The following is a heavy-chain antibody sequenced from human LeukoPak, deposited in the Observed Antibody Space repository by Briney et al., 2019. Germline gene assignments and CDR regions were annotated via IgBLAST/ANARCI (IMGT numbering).Heavy chain of an antibody. CDR1: GFTFSSYG. D-gene: IGHD1-26*01. V-gene: IGHV3-30*02. CDR3: AKADSGTYYGLGDYFDY. J-gene: IGHJ4*02. CDR2: IQYDGSNE. Sequence: GGSLRLSCAASGFTFSSYGMHWVRQAPGKGLEWVAYIQYDGSNEQYADSVKGRFTISRDNSMNTLYLQMNSLRAEDTAVYYCAKADSGTYYGLGDYFDYWGQGTLVTVSS.